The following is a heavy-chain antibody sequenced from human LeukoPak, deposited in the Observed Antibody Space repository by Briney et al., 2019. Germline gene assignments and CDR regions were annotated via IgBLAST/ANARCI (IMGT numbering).Heavy chain of an antibody. CDR1: GYTFTGYY. CDR3: ARPHDSSSWTIYNWFDP. CDR2: INPNSGGT. Sequence: ASVKVSCKVSGYTFTGYYMHWVRQAPGQGLEWMGWINPNSGGTNYAQKFQGRVTMTRDTSISTAYMELSRLRSDDTAVYYCARPHDSSSWTIYNWFDPWGQGTLVTVSS. V-gene: IGHV1-2*02. J-gene: IGHJ5*02. D-gene: IGHD6-13*01.